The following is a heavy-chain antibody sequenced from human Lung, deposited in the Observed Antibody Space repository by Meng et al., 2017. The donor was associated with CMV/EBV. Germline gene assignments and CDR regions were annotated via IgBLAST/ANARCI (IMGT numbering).Heavy chain of an antibody. CDR1: GFSLSTSEVG. CDR3: ALFTGSWFDP. Sequence: ITLKESGPTLVKPTQNLTLTCTVSGFSLSTSEVGVGWIRQPPGKALEWLAVIYWDDDKRYSPSLKSRLTITKDTSKNQVVLTLTNMDPVDTATYYCALFTGSWFDPWGQGTLVTVFS. D-gene: IGHD1-14*01. CDR2: IYWDDDK. J-gene: IGHJ5*02. V-gene: IGHV2-5*02.